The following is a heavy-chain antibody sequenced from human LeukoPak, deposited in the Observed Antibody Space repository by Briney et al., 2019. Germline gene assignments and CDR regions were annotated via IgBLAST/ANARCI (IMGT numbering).Heavy chain of an antibody. CDR1: GFTFSTYA. D-gene: IGHD1-26*01. CDR2: ISANAGGT. Sequence: GGSPRLSCSAYGFTFSTYALHWVRQAPGKGLEYVSTISANAGGTYYADSVKGRFIISRDNSENTLYLQMTSLRAEDTAVYYCVKAVSGSYYTGTPFDYWGQGTLVTVSS. J-gene: IGHJ4*02. CDR3: VKAVSGSYYTGTPFDY. V-gene: IGHV3-64D*09.